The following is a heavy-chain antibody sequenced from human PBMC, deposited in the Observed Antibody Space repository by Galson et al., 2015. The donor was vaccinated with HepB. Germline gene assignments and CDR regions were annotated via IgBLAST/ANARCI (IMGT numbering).Heavy chain of an antibody. CDR2: INPNSGGT. V-gene: IGHV1-2*06. Sequence: SVKVSCKASGYTFTGYYMHWVRQAPGQGLEWMGRINPNSGGTNYAQKFQGRVTMTRDTSISTAYMELRSLRSDDTAVYYCARGPWGLEEGYWGQGTLVTVSS. CDR3: ARGPWGLEEGY. J-gene: IGHJ4*02. CDR1: GYTFTGYY. D-gene: IGHD1-1*01.